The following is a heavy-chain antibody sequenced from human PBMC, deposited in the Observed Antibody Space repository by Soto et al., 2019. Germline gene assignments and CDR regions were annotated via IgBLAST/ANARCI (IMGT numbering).Heavy chain of an antibody. Sequence: PGGPLRLSCSASGFTFSSYAMHWVRQAPGKGLEYVSGIRGNGDPPFYADSVKGRFTISRDNSKNTLYPQMSSLSADDTAVYYCVKSRGGNNFDFFDWGQGALVTVSS. D-gene: IGHD5-12*01. CDR2: IRGNGDPP. CDR3: VKSRGGNNFDFFD. V-gene: IGHV3-64D*06. CDR1: GFTFSSYA. J-gene: IGHJ4*02.